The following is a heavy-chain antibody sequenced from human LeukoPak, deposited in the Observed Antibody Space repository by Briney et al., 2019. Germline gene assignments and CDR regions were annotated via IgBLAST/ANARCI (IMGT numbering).Heavy chain of an antibody. V-gene: IGHV4-59*01. J-gene: IGHJ3*02. CDR1: GGSISSYY. CDR3: ARDGDYDFWSGPANAFDI. Sequence: PSETLSLTCTVSGGSISSYYWSWIRQPPGKGLEWIGYIYYSGSTNYNPSLKSRVTISVDTSKNQFSLKLSSVTAADTAVYFCARDGDYDFWSGPANAFDIWGQGTMVTVSS. CDR2: IYYSGST. D-gene: IGHD3-3*01.